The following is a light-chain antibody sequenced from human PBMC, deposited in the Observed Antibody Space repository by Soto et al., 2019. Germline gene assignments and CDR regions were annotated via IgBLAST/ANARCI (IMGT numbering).Light chain of an antibody. Sequence: DIQMTQSPSTLSASVGDRVTITCRASQSISRSLAWYQQNPGKAPKLLIFDASSLESGVPSRFSGSGSGTEFTLTISCLQADDFATYYCQHYNDFLLIFGPGTTVDIK. J-gene: IGKJ3*01. CDR1: QSISRS. CDR3: QHYNDFLLI. CDR2: DAS. V-gene: IGKV1-5*01.